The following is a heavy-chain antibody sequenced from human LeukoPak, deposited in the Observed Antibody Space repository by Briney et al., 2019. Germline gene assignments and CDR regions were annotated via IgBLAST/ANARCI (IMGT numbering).Heavy chain of an antibody. V-gene: IGHV4-34*01. CDR3: ARGNLGGDIVLMVYAGLWFDP. J-gene: IGHJ5*02. D-gene: IGHD2-8*01. CDR1: GGSFSGYY. Sequence: SETLSLTCAVYGGSFSGYYWSWIRQPPGKGLKWIGEINHSGSTNYNPSLKSRVTISVDTSKNQFSLKLSSVTAADTAVYYCARGNLGGDIVLMVYAGLWFDPWGQGTLVTVSS. CDR2: INHSGST.